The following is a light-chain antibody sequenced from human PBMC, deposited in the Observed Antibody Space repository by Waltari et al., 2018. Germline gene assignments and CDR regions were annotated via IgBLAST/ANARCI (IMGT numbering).Light chain of an antibody. V-gene: IGLV2-14*01. Sequence: QSAPTQPASVSGSPGQSLTISCIGIDSDLGSYNYVSWYRQTPGKAPEVIIYDFSSRPPGVSSRFSGSKSGNTASLTISGLQAEDEGHYYCTSYTTTRLTFGGGTKLTV. CDR1: DSDLGSYNY. J-gene: IGLJ2*01. CDR2: DFS. CDR3: TSYTTTRLT.